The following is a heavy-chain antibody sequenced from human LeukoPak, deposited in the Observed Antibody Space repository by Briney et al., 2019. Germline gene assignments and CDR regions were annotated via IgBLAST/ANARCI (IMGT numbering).Heavy chain of an antibody. Sequence: GASVKVSCKASGYTFTSYDINWVRQATGQGLEWMGWVNPNSGNTGYAQKFQGRVTMTRNTSISTAYMELSSLRSEDTAVYYCARGQFIAVAASDYWGQGTLVTVSS. J-gene: IGHJ4*02. CDR1: GYTFTSYD. CDR3: ARGQFIAVAASDY. V-gene: IGHV1-8*01. CDR2: VNPNSGNT. D-gene: IGHD6-19*01.